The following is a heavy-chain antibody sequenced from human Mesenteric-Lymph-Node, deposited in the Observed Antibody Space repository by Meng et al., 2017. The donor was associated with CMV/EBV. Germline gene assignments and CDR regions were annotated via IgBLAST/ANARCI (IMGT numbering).Heavy chain of an antibody. CDR1: GITFSSNW. CDR2: IKEDGSEK. D-gene: IGHD1-1*01. CDR3: ARDRAERRIDN. V-gene: IGHV3-7*01. J-gene: IGHJ4*02. Sequence: GESLKISCAASGITFSSNWMSWVREAPGKGLEWVANIKEDGSEKYYVESVKGRFTISRDNAKKSLYLQMNSLRAEDTAVYYCARDRAERRIDNWGQGTLVTVSS.